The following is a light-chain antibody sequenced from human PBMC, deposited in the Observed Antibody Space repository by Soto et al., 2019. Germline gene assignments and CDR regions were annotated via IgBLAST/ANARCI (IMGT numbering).Light chain of an antibody. CDR3: SSYAGSKSHVV. CDR1: SSDVGGYNY. Sequence: QSALTQPPSASGSPGQSVTISCTGTSSDVGGYNYVSWYQQHPGKAPKLMIYEVSKRPSGVPDRLSGSKSGNTASLTVSGLQAEDEADYYCSSYAGSKSHVVFGGGTKLTVL. J-gene: IGLJ2*01. CDR2: EVS. V-gene: IGLV2-8*01.